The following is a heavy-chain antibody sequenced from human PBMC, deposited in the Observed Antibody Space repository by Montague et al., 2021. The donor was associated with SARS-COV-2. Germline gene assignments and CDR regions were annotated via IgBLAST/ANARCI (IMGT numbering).Heavy chain of an antibody. CDR2: IYYSGST. CDR3: ARDPWRITIFGVVTRYGMDV. J-gene: IGHJ6*02. V-gene: IGHV4-61*01. CDR1: GYSISSGYC. D-gene: IGHD3-3*01. Sequence: SETLSLTCSVSGYSISSGYCWGWIRRPPGKGLEWIGYIYYSGSTNYNPSLKSRVTISVDTSKNQFSLKLSSVTAADTAAYYCARDPWRITIFGVVTRYGMDVWGQGTTVTVSS.